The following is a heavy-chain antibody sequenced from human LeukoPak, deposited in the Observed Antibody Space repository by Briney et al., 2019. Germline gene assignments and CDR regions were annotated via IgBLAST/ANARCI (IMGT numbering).Heavy chain of an antibody. CDR3: ARRGHYDSSGYLGHFDL. CDR2: IYPGDSDT. D-gene: IGHD3-22*01. J-gene: IGHJ2*01. V-gene: IGHV5-51*01. CDR1: GYSFTTYW. Sequence: GKSLKISCRGSGYSFTTYWIGWVRQLPGKGLEWMGIIYPGDSDTRYSPSFQGQVTISADKSISTAYLQWSSLKASDTAMYYCARRGHYDSSGYLGHFDLWGRGTLVTVSS.